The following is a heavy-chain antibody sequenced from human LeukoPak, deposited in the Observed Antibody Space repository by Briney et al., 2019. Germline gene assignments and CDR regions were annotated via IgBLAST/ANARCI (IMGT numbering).Heavy chain of an antibody. D-gene: IGHD1-26*01. J-gene: IGHJ5*02. Sequence: GGSLRLSCAASGFTFSSYGMHWVRQAPGKGLEWVAFIRYDGSNKCYADSVKGRFTISRDNSKNTLCLQMNSLRSEDTAVYYCARDNSVGDYAWWFDPWGQGTLVTVSS. CDR1: GFTFSSYG. CDR3: ARDNSVGDYAWWFDP. CDR2: IRYDGSNK. V-gene: IGHV3-30*02.